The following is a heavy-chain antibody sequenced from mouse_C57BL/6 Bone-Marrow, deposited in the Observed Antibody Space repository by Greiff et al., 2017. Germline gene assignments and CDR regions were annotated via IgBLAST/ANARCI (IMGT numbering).Heavy chain of an antibody. CDR2: ISSGGSYT. CDR3: ARRSYARDY. Sequence: EVQVVESGGDLVKPGGSLKLSCAASGFTFSSYGMSWVRQTPDKRLEWVATISSGGSYTYYPDSVKGRFTISRDNAKNTLYLQMSSLKSEDTAMYYWARRSYARDYWGQGTSVTGSS. J-gene: IGHJ4*01. V-gene: IGHV5-6*01. CDR1: GFTFSSYG.